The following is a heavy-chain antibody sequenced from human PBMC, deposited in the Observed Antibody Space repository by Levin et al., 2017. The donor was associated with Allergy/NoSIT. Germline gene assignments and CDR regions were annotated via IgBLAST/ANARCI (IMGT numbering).Heavy chain of an antibody. CDR3: ARAAGCSGGSCYPD. V-gene: IGHV4-4*02. Sequence: SQTLSLPCVVSGASITNSDWWGWVRQPPGEGLEWVGEIHHNGATNYNPSLKSRVAMSVDKPRNQFSLRLRSVTAADTAVYYCARAAGCSGGSCYPDWGQGTLVTVSS. J-gene: IGHJ4*02. D-gene: IGHD2-15*01. CDR2: IHHNGAT. CDR1: GASITNSDW.